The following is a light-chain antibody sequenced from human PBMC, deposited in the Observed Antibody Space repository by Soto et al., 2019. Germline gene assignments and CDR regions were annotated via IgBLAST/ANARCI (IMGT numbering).Light chain of an antibody. Sequence: EVVMTQSPATLSVSPGERATLSCRASQSVSSNLAWYQQKPGQAPRLLISGASTRASGMPARFSGSGSGTEFTLTISXLQSEDFAVYYCQQYNLWPRTFGQGTKV. CDR2: GAS. V-gene: IGKV3-15*01. CDR1: QSVSSN. CDR3: QQYNLWPRT. J-gene: IGKJ1*01.